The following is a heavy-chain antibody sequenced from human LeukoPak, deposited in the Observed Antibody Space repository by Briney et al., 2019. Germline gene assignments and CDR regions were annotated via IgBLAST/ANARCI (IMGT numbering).Heavy chain of an antibody. CDR3: ARSSWIQLWLV. V-gene: IGHV4-59*01. D-gene: IGHD5-18*01. CDR1: GGSISSYY. J-gene: IGHJ3*01. CDR2: IYYSGST. Sequence: SETLSLTXTVSGGSISSYYWSWIRQPPGKGLEWIGYIYYSGSTNYNPSLKSRVTISVDTSKNQFSLKLSSVTAADTAVYYCARSSWIQLWLVWGQGTMVTVSS.